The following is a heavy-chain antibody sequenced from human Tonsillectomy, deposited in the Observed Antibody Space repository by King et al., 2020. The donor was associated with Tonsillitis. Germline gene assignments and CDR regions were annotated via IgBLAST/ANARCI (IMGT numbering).Heavy chain of an antibody. V-gene: IGHV3-23*04. Sequence: VQLVESGGGLVQPGGSLRLSCAASGFTSSSYAMSWVRHTPGKGLDWFSAFIHSVHSTYYADSVKGRFTISRDISKNTVCLQMNSLRAEDTAIYYCAKVVLQLCSPIYGMDVWGQGTTVTVFS. CDR2: FIHSVHST. D-gene: IGHD5-18*01. CDR3: AKVVLQLCSPIYGMDV. CDR1: GFTSSSYA. J-gene: IGHJ6*02.